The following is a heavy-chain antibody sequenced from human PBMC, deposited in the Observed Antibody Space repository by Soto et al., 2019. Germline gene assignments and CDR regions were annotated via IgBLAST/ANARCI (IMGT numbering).Heavy chain of an antibody. V-gene: IGHV3-7*01. CDR1: GFTFSTYW. J-gene: IGHJ4*02. Sequence: VQLVESGGGLVQPGGSLRLSCAASGFTFSTYWMTWVRQAPGKGLECVANINQDGYEEYYVDSVKGRFTISRDNAKNTLYLQMERLRAEDRALCDCVGQLGDADHWGQGTLVTVSS. CDR2: INQDGYEE. CDR3: VGQLGDADH. D-gene: IGHD2-21*01.